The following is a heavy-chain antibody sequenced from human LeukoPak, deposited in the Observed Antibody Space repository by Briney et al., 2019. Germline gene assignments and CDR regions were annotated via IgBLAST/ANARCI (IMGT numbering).Heavy chain of an antibody. D-gene: IGHD6-6*01. Sequence: ASVKVSCTASGYAFTDYYMFWVRQAPGQGLESMGWINPNSGGTNYAQKFQGRVTMTRDTSMSTAYMELSRLTSDDTAVYYCARQVFSSYVFDYWGQGALVTVSS. CDR3: ARQVFSSYVFDY. CDR1: GYAFTDYY. CDR2: INPNSGGT. J-gene: IGHJ4*02. V-gene: IGHV1-2*02.